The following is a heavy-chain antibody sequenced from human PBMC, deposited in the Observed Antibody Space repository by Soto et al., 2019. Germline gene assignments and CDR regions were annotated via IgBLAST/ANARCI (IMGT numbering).Heavy chain of an antibody. CDR2: ISYDGSNK. D-gene: IGHD2-2*01. CDR1: GFTFSSYG. J-gene: IGHJ6*02. Sequence: PGGSLRLSCAASGFTFSSYGMHWVRQAPGKGLEWVAVISYDGSNKYYADSVKGRFTISRDNSKNTLYLQMNSLRAEDTAVYYCAKDGVYCSSTSCSPLYYYYYGMDVWGQGTTVTVS. V-gene: IGHV3-30*18. CDR3: AKDGVYCSSTSCSPLYYYYYGMDV.